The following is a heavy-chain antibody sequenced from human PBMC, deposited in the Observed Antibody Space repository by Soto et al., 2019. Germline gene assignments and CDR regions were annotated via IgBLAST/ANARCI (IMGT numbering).Heavy chain of an antibody. V-gene: IGHV1-18*01. Sequence: QVQLVQSGAEVKKPGASVKVSCKASGYTFTSYGISWVRQAPGPGFEWMGWISAYNGNTNYAQKLQGRVTMTPDSSPSTAYMELRSLRSDDTSVYYCARVRTPAIPGGVDYWGQGTLVTVSS. J-gene: IGHJ4*01. CDR3: ARVRTPAIPGGVDY. CDR1: GYTFTSYG. D-gene: IGHD2-2*02. CDR2: ISAYNGNT.